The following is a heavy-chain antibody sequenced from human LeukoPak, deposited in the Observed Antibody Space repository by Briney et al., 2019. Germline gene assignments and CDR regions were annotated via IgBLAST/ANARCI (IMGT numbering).Heavy chain of an antibody. CDR1: GYSISSGYF. CDR2: ILHSGDT. V-gene: IGHV4-38-2*02. CDR3: ARDVDRSYYDGSGRRDWYFAL. Sequence: SETLSLTCSVSGYSISSGYFWGWIRRPPGKGLEYIWSILHSGDTYYNPSLKSRVTISVAASKTQFSLNLRSVAAADSAVYYCARDVDRSYYDGSGRRDWYFALWGRGALVTVSS. J-gene: IGHJ2*01. D-gene: IGHD3-22*01.